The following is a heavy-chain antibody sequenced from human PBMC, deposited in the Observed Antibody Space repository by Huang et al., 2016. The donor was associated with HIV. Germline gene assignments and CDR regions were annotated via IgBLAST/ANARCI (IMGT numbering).Heavy chain of an antibody. J-gene: IGHJ4*02. CDR1: GASIDSSNYY. Sequence: LQLQESGPGLVKPSETLSLTCTVSGASIDSSNYYWGWIRQPPGKGLEWIGSIHYSGSSNYNPSLESRVTISLETSRNQFSLKLSSVDATETAVYYCARHWWLNSFFDFWGQGALVTVSS. V-gene: IGHV4-39*01. CDR2: IHYSGSS. CDR3: ARHWWLNSFFDF. D-gene: IGHD2-8*02.